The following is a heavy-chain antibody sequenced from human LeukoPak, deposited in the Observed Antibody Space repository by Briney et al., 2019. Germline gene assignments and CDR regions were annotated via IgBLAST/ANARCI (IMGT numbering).Heavy chain of an antibody. D-gene: IGHD6-13*01. J-gene: IGHJ4*02. Sequence: GGSLRLSCAASGFTFSNYGMHWLRQAPGKGLEWVAFIRYNGNNKYYADSVKGRFTISRDNSKNTLYLQMNSLRAEDTAVYYCAKVSMVPAYSSSWYLGNFQYWGQGTLVTVSS. CDR3: AKVSMVPAYSSSWYLGNFQY. CDR2: IRYNGNNK. V-gene: IGHV3-30*02. CDR1: GFTFSNYG.